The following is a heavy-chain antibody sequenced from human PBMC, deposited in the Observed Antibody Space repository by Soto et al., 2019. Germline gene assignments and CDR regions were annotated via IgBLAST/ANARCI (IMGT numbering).Heavy chain of an antibody. CDR1: GSTFSAFC. CDR2: ISRSGDIT. J-gene: IGHJ6*02. D-gene: IGHD2-15*01. CDR3: AKGGFWVHYGMDV. Sequence: EVQLLESGGALAQPGGSLRLSCAASGSTFSAFCMNWVRQAPGKGLEWVSAISRSGDITYYADSVKGRFTISRDNSKNKLYFEMNSLTGDDTAVYYCAKGGFWVHYGMDVWGQGTTVIVSS. V-gene: IGHV3-23*01.